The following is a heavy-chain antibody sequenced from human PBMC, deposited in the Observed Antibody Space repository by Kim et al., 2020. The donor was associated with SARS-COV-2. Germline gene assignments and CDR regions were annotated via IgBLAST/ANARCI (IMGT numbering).Heavy chain of an antibody. CDR1: GITFSSNA. CDR2: IVGSGLAS. V-gene: IGHV3-23*01. J-gene: IGHJ4*02. CDR3: ARDCGANWNQYYFKY. D-gene: IGHD1-20*01. Sequence: GGSLRLSCEVSGITFSSNAMTWVRQAPGKGLEWVSTIVGSGLASYYADSVKGRFTISRDNSKTTLFLQMNSLRAEDTAVYYCARDCGANWNQYYFKYWGQGTPVTVSS.